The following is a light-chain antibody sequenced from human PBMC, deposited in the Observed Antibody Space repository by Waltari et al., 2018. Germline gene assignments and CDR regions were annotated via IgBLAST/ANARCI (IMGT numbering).Light chain of an antibody. Sequence: QSALTQPASVSGSPGQSITISCTGTSSDIGSYDFVSWYQQHPGKAPKLMMYDVFKWHSGVSGRFSGSKSGNTASLTISGLQADDEADYYCSSYTSSSTYIVFGGGTKLTVL. V-gene: IGLV2-14*01. CDR2: DVF. CDR3: SSYTSSSTYIV. CDR1: SSDIGSYDF. J-gene: IGLJ3*02.